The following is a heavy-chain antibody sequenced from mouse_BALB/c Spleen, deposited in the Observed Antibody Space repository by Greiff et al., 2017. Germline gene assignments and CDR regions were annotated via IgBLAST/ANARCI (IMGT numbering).Heavy chain of an antibody. CDR2: IAPGSGST. CDR3: ARDPAMDY. J-gene: IGHJ4*01. CDR1: GYTFTSYW. Sequence: DLVKPGASVKLSCKASGYTFTSYWINWIKQRPGQGLEWIGRIAPGSGSTYYNEMFKGKGTLTVDTSSSTAYIQLSSLSSEDSAVYFCARDPAMDYWGQGTSVTVSS. V-gene: IGHV1S41*01.